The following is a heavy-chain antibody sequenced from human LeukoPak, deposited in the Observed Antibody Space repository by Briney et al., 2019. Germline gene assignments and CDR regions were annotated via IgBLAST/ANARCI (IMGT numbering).Heavy chain of an antibody. D-gene: IGHD3-22*01. Sequence: QPGGSLRLSCAASGFTVSSNYMSWVRQAPGKGLEWVAVISYDGSNKYYADSVKGRFTISRDNSKSTLYLQMNSLRAEDTAVYYCARGLYYYDSSGCEDWGQGTLVTVSS. CDR2: ISYDGSNK. J-gene: IGHJ4*02. CDR1: GFTVSSNY. V-gene: IGHV3-30-3*01. CDR3: ARGLYYYDSSGCED.